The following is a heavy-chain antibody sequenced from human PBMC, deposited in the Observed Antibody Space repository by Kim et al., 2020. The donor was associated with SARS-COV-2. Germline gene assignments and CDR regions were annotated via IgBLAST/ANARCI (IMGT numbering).Heavy chain of an antibody. CDR2: IYYSGST. J-gene: IGHJ5*02. D-gene: IGHD3-3*01. V-gene: IGHV4-39*01. CDR1: GGSISSSSYY. Sequence: SETLSLTCTVSGGSISSSSYYWGWIRQPPGKGLEWIGSIYYSGSTYYNPSLKSRVTISVDTSKNQFSLKLSSVSAADTAVYYCARHANDYDFWTIRWWFDPWGQGTLVTVSS. CDR3: ARHANDYDFWTIRWWFDP.